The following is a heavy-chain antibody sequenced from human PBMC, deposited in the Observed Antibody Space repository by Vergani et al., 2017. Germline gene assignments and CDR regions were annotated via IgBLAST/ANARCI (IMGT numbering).Heavy chain of an antibody. CDR1: GGSISSSSYY. D-gene: IGHD6-19*01. J-gene: IGHJ4*02. V-gene: IGHV4-39*01. CDR3: AIGRYSSGWAY. CDR2: IYYSGST. Sequence: QLQLQESGPGLVKPSETLSLTCTVSGGSISSSSYYWGWIRQPPGKGLEWIGSIYYSGSTYYNPSLKSRVTISVDTSKNQFSLRLSSVTAADTAVYYCAIGRYSSGWAYWGQGTLVTVSS.